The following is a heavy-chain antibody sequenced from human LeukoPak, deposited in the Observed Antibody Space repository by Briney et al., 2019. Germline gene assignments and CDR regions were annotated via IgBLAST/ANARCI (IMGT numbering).Heavy chain of an antibody. J-gene: IGHJ3*02. V-gene: IGHV4-30-4*01. Sequence: PSETLSLTRTVSGGSISSGDYYWSWIRQPPGKGLEWIGYIYYSGSTYYNPSLKSRVTISVDTSKNQFSLKLSSVTAADTAVYYCAILDPYCGGDCFDAFDIWGQGTMVTVSS. CDR2: IYYSGST. CDR1: GGSISSGDYY. CDR3: AILDPYCGGDCFDAFDI. D-gene: IGHD2-21*02.